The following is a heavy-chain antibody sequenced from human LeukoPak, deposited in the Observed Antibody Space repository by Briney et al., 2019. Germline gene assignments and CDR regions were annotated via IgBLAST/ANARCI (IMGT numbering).Heavy chain of an antibody. J-gene: IGHJ3*02. CDR3: ERGGVSGWCHGAFDI. Sequence: EASVKVSCKASGYTFTSYGISWVRQAPGQGLEWMGWISAYNGNTNYAQKLQGRVTMTTDTSTSTAYMELRSLRSDDTAVYYCERGGVSGWCHGAFDIWGQGTMVTVSS. D-gene: IGHD6-19*01. CDR1: GYTFTSYG. V-gene: IGHV1-18*04. CDR2: ISAYNGNT.